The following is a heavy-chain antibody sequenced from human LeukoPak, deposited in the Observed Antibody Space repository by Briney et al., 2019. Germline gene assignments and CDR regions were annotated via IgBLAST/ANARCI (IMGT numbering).Heavy chain of an antibody. CDR1: GSTFDDYG. J-gene: IGHJ4*02. D-gene: IGHD2-2*01. V-gene: IGHV3-20*04. Sequence: GASLRLSCAASGSTFDDYGMSWVRQAPRKGLEWVSGINWNGGSTGYADSVKGRFTISRDNAKNSLYLQMNSLRAEDTALYYCARVSSRDIVVVPAAPFDYWGQGTLVTVSS. CDR3: ARVSSRDIVVVPAAPFDY. CDR2: INWNGGST.